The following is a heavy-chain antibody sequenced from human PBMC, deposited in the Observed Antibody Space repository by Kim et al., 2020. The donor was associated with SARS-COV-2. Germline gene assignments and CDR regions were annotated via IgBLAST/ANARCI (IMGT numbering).Heavy chain of an antibody. J-gene: IGHJ5*02. CDR3: ARGGRYNSFDP. CDR2: A. Sequence: AYYTPSLESRLTISVDTSETHFSLNLASVTAAETAVYYCARGGRYNSFDPWGQGILVTVSS. V-gene: IGHV4-31*02.